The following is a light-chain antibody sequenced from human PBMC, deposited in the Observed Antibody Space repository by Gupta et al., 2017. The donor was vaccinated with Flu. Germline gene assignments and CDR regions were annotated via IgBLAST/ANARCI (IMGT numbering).Light chain of an antibody. Sequence: DIVMTQSPDSLAASLGERATINCKSSQSVLYSSNNKNYLAWYQHKPGQPPKLLIYWASTRESGVPDRFSGSGSGTDFTLTISSLQAEDVAVYYCQQYCSTPYSFGQGTKLEIK. CDR2: WAS. CDR1: QSVLYSSNNKNY. J-gene: IGKJ2*03. CDR3: QQYCSTPYS. V-gene: IGKV4-1*01.